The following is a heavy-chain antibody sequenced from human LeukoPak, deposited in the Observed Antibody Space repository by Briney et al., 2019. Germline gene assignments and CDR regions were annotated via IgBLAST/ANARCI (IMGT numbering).Heavy chain of an antibody. CDR3: AKDGDPTVTTWAYFDY. D-gene: IGHD4-17*01. J-gene: IGHJ4*02. Sequence: PGGSLRLSCAASGFTFSSYAMSWVRQAPGKGLEWVAVISYDGSNKYYADSVKGRFTISRDNSKNTLYLQMNSLRAEDTAVYYCAKDGDPTVTTWAYFDYWGQGTLVTVSS. CDR2: ISYDGSNK. V-gene: IGHV3-30*18. CDR1: GFTFSSYA.